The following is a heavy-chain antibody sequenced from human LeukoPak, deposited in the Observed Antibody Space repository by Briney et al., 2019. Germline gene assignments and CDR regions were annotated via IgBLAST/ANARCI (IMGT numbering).Heavy chain of an antibody. CDR3: ASTQPDSSGDYYFDY. J-gene: IGHJ4*02. D-gene: IGHD6-19*01. CDR1: GFTFSDFY. CDR2: ISSSSSYT. V-gene: IGHV3-11*06. Sequence: GGSLRLSCAASGFTFSDFYMSWIRQAPGKGLEWISYISSSSSYTNYADSVKGRFTISRDNAKKSLFLQMNSLRAEDTAVYYCASTQPDSSGDYYFDYWGQGTLVTVSS.